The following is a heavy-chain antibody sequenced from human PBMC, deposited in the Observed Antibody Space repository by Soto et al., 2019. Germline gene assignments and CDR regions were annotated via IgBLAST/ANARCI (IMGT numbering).Heavy chain of an antibody. CDR1: GFTFSSYW. CDR2: IKQDGSEK. D-gene: IGHD5-12*01. Sequence: EVQLVESGGGLVQPGGSLRLSCAASGFTFSSYWMTWVRQAPGKGLEWVANIKQDGSEKYYVDSVKGRFTISRDNAKNSMYLQINTLRSEDTAVYYCARDPSIVATMGSIYYYYGMDVWGQGTTVTVSS. J-gene: IGHJ6*02. V-gene: IGHV3-7*01. CDR3: ARDPSIVATMGSIYYYYGMDV.